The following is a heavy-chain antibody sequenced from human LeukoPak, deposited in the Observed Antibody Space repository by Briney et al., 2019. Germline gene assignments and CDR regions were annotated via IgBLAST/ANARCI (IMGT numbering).Heavy chain of an antibody. V-gene: IGHV4-61*01. J-gene: IGHJ6*02. D-gene: IGHD3-3*01. CDR1: GGSISSSSYY. Sequence: SQTLSLTCAVSGGSISSSSYYWSWIRQPPGKGLEWIGYIYYSGSTNYNPSLKSRVTISVDTSKNQFSLKLSSVTAADTAVYYCARAHYTRGYYYYYGMDVWGQGTTVTVSS. CDR3: ARAHYTRGYYYYYGMDV. CDR2: IYYSGST.